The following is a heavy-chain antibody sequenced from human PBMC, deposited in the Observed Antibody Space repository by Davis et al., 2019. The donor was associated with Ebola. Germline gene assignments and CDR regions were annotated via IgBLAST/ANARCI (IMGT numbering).Heavy chain of an antibody. CDR2: IYYTGSA. D-gene: IGHD3-16*01. Sequence: PSETLSLTCTVSGVSISRHSWSWTRQPPGKRLEWVGSIYYTGSAYYNSSLASRATISVDTSRNQFSLKLNSVTAADTAMYFCAERGGSVWGQGTLVTVSS. V-gene: IGHV4-59*03. CDR3: AERGGSV. CDR1: GVSISRHS. J-gene: IGHJ4*02.